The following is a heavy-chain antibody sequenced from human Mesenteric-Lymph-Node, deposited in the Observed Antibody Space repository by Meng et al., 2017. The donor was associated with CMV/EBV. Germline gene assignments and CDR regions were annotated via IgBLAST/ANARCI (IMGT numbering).Heavy chain of an antibody. CDR3: AKDFCNGICYWDY. CDR2: SESGGRT. D-gene: IGHD2-8*01. Sequence: GGSLRLSCAASKFTFNNCGVTWVRQTPGKGLSESGGRTYFADSVKGRFTISRDNSKKTLHLQLSCLRDEDTAVYDCAKDFCNGICYWDYWGQGTLVTVSS. CDR1: KFTFNNCG. V-gene: IGHV3-23*01. J-gene: IGHJ4*02.